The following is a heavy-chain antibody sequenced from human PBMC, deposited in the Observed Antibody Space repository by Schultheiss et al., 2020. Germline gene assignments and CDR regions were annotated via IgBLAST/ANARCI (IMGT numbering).Heavy chain of an antibody. CDR2: IYYSGST. V-gene: IGHV4-31*03. J-gene: IGHJ4*02. Sequence: SQPLSLTCTVSGGSISSGGYYWSWIRQHPGKGLEWIGYIYYSGSTYYNPSLKSRVTISVDTSKNQFSLKLSSVTAADTAVYYCARVRGESQWLASPFYFDYWGQGTLVTVSS. D-gene: IGHD6-19*01. CDR1: GGSISSGGYY. CDR3: ARVRGESQWLASPFYFDY.